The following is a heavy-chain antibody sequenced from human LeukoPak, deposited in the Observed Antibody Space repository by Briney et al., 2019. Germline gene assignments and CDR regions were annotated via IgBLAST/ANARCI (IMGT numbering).Heavy chain of an antibody. CDR3: ATSRGPAAIDY. CDR1: GFIFSSYA. J-gene: IGHJ4*02. D-gene: IGHD2-2*01. CDR2: ISGSGGST. Sequence: GGSLRLSCAASGFIFSSYAMSWVRQAPGKGLEWVSTISGSGGSTYYADSVKGRFTISRDNAKNTLYLQMNSLRAEDTAVFYCATSRGPAAIDYWGQGTLVTVSS. V-gene: IGHV3-23*01.